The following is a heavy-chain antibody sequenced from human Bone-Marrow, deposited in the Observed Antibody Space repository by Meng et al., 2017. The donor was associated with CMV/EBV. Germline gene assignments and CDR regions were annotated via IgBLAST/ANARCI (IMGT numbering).Heavy chain of an antibody. J-gene: IGHJ3*02. CDR1: GFTFDDYG. V-gene: IGHV3-20*04. CDR2: INWNGGST. CDR3: ARVDGYSSGWYSLAFDI. Sequence: GESLKISCAASGFTFDDYGMSWVRQAPGKGLEWVSGINWNGGSTGYADSVKGRFTISRDNAKNSLYLQMNSLRAEDTAVYYCARVDGYSSGWYSLAFDIWGQGTMVTVSS. D-gene: IGHD6-19*01.